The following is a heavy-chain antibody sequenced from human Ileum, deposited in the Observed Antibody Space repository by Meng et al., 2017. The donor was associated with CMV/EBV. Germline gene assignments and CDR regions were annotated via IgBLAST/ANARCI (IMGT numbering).Heavy chain of an antibody. CDR1: SVSGYY. Sequence: SVSGYYWSWIRQPPGKGLEWIGEINHSGSTNYNPSLKSRVTISVDTSKNQFSLKLSSVTAADTAVYYCARGINCSSTSCYTPRGTFDYWGQGTLVTVSS. V-gene: IGHV4-34*01. J-gene: IGHJ4*02. D-gene: IGHD2-2*02. CDR3: ARGINCSSTSCYTPRGTFDY. CDR2: INHSGST.